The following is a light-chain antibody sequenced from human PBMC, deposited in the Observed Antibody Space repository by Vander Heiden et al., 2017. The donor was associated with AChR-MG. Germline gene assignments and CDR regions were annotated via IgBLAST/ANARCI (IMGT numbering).Light chain of an antibody. V-gene: IGLV3-1*01. CDR1: KLGDKY. J-gene: IGLJ2*01. CDR3: QEWDSNTVV. CDR2: EDN. Sequence: SYELTQPPSVSVSPGQTASITCSGDKLGDKYACWYQQKPGQSPVVVIYEDNKRPPGIPERLSGSNSGNTATLTISGTQAMDESYYYCQEWDSNTVVFGGGTKLTVL.